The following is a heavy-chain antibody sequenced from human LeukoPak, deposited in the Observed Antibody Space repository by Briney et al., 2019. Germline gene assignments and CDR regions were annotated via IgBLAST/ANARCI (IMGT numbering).Heavy chain of an antibody. Sequence: PGGSLRLSCAASGFTFSSYAMSWFRQAPGKGLEWVSGISWNSGSIGYADSVKGRFTISRDNAKNSLYLQMNSLRAEDTALYYCAKDRGYSYEYYFDYWGQGTLVTVSS. CDR2: ISWNSGSI. J-gene: IGHJ4*02. CDR3: AKDRGYSYEYYFDY. CDR1: GFTFSSYA. D-gene: IGHD5-18*01. V-gene: IGHV3-9*01.